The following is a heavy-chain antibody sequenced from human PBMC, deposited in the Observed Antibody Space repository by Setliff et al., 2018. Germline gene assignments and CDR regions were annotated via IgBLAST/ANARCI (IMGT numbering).Heavy chain of an antibody. V-gene: IGHV1-18*04. D-gene: IGHD6-6*01. CDR3: ARGSSSGYYFDY. J-gene: IGHJ4*02. CDR1: GYTFTGYY. CDR2: ISAYNGNT. Sequence: GASVKVSCKASGYTFTGYYMHWVRQAPGQGLEWMGWISAYNGNTNYAQKLQGRVTMTTDTSTSTAYMELRSLRSDDTAVYYCARGSSSGYYFDYWGQGTLVTVSS.